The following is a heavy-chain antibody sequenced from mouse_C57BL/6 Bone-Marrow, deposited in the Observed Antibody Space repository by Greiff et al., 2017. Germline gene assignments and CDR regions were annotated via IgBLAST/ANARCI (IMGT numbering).Heavy chain of an antibody. CDR2: INPNNGGT. D-gene: IGHD1-1*02. Sequence: VQLQQSGPELVKPGASVKIPCKASGYTFTDYNMDWVKQSHGKSLEWIGDINPNNGGTIYNQKFKGKATLTVDKSSSTAYMELRSLTSEDTAVYYCARQKLWGFWYFDVWGTGTTVTVSS. V-gene: IGHV1-18*01. CDR3: ARQKLWGFWYFDV. CDR1: GYTFTDYN. J-gene: IGHJ1*03.